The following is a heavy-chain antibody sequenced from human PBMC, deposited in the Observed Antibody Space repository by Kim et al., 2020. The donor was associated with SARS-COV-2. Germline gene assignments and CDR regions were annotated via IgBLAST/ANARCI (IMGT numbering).Heavy chain of an antibody. CDR3: AKDGDRDGYCEFDA. CDR2: ITGTGADT. J-gene: IGHJ4*02. Sequence: GGSLRLSCAGSGFTLHSFAMTWVRQAPGKGLEWVSSITGTGADTYYEDSVKGRFTISRDNAKNTLYLQLNSLRADDTAVYYCAKDGDRDGYCEFDAWGQGTLVTVSS. D-gene: IGHD3-22*01. CDR1: GFTLHSFA. V-gene: IGHV3-23*01.